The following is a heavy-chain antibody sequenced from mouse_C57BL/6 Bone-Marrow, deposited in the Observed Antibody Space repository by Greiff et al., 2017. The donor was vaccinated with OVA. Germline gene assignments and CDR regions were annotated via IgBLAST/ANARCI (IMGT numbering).Heavy chain of an antibody. CDR3: AREDYGSSYWYFDV. V-gene: IGHV3-1*01. CDR2: ISYSGST. CDR1: GYSITSGYD. Sequence: VKLVESGPGMVKPSQSLSLTCTVTGYSITSGYDWHWIRHFPGNKLEWMGYISYSGSTNYNPSLKSRISITHDTSKNHFFLKLNSVTTEDTATYYCAREDYGSSYWYFDVWGTGTTVTVSS. D-gene: IGHD1-1*01. J-gene: IGHJ1*03.